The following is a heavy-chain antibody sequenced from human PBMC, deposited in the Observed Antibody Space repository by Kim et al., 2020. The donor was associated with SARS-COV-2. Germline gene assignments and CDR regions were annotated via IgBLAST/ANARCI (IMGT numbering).Heavy chain of an antibody. CDR3: ARKWEA. Sequence: QDGGDKFYVDSVKGRFTISRDNAKKARYLQMNSLCAEDTAVYYCARKWEAGGQGTLVTVSS. CDR2: QDGGDK. V-gene: IGHV3-7*01. D-gene: IGHD1-26*01. J-gene: IGHJ4*02.